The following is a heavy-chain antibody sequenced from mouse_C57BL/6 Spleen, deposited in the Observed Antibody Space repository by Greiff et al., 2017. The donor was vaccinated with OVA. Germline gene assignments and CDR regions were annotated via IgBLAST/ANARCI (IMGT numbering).Heavy chain of an antibody. D-gene: IGHD1-1*01. CDR2: IHPNSGST. J-gene: IGHJ3*01. V-gene: IGHV1-64*01. Sequence: QVQLQQSGAELVKPGASVKLSCKASGYTFTSYWMHWVKQRPGQGLEWIGMIHPNSGSTNYNEKFKSKATLTVDKSSSTAYMQLSSLTSEDSAVYYGARSGYGSSYGFAYWGQGTLVTVSA. CDR1: GYTFTSYW. CDR3: ARSGYGSSYGFAY.